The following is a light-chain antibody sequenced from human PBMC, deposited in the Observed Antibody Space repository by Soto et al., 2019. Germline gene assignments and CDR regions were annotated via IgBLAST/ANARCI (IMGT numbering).Light chain of an antibody. V-gene: IGKV1-39*01. Sequence: DIQMTQSPSSLSASVGDRVNITCRASQSISRYLNWYQQKPVKAPKLLIYAASSLQSGVPSRFSGSGSGTDFTLTSSSLQPEDVATYYCQQSYSTPQFGQGTKVEIK. CDR2: AAS. J-gene: IGKJ1*01. CDR1: QSISRY. CDR3: QQSYSTPQ.